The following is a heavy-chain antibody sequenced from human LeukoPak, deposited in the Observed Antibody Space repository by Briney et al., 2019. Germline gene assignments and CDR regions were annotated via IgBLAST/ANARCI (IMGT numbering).Heavy chain of an antibody. CDR3: AKDGVATAGRGSHFDY. CDR1: GFTFSSYA. D-gene: IGHD6-13*01. J-gene: IGHJ4*02. Sequence: KPGGSLRLSCAASGFTFSSYAMSWVRQAPGKGLEWVSVISGSGGSTYYLDSVKGRFTISRDNSKNTRYLQMNSLRAEDTAVYYCAKDGVATAGRGSHFDYWGQGTLVTVSS. CDR2: ISGSGGST. V-gene: IGHV3-23*01.